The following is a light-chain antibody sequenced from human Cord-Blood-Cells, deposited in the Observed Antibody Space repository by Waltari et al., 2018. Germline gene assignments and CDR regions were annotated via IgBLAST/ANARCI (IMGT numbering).Light chain of an antibody. Sequence: EIVLTQSPATLSLSPGEIATLHRRASQSVNSDLAWYQHKPGQAPRLLIYDASNRATGIPARFSGSGSGTDFTLTISSLEPEDFAVYYCQQRSNWPPLFTFGPGTKVDI. CDR1: QSVNSD. CDR2: DAS. V-gene: IGKV3-11*01. CDR3: QQRSNWPPLFT. J-gene: IGKJ3*01.